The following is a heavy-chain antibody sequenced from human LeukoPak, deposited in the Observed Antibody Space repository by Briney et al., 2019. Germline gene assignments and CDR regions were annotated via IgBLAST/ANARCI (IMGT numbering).Heavy chain of an antibody. CDR2: IYYSGST. CDR3: ARDLGDYADC. CDR1: GGSISSYY. J-gene: IGHJ4*02. D-gene: IGHD1-26*01. Sequence: SETLSLTCTVSGGSISSYYWSWIRQPPGKGLEWIGYIYYSGSTNYNPSLKSRVTISVDTSKNQFSLKLSSVTAADTAVYYRARDLGDYADCWGQGTLVTVSS. V-gene: IGHV4-59*01.